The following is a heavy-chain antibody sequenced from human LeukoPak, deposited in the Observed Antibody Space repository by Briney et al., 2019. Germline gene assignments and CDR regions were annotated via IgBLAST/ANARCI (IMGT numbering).Heavy chain of an antibody. Sequence: SQTLSLTCTVSGGSISSGSYYWSWIRQPAGKGLEWIGRIYTSGSTNYNPFLKSRVTISVDTSKNQFSLKLSSVTAADTAVYYCASLGGYCGGDCYYYYMDVWGKGTTVTVSS. D-gene: IGHD2-21*01. V-gene: IGHV4-61*02. J-gene: IGHJ6*03. CDR3: ASLGGYCGGDCYYYYMDV. CDR1: GGSISSGSYY. CDR2: IYTSGST.